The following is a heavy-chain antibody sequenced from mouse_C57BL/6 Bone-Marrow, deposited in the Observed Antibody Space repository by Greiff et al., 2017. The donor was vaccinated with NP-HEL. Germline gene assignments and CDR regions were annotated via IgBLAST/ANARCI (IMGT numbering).Heavy chain of an antibody. Sequence: EVKLVESGGGLVQPKGSLKLSCAASGFSFNTYAMNWVRQAPGKGLEWVARIRSKSNNYATYYADSVKDRFTISRDDSESMLYLQMNNLKTEDTAMYYCVRQSPDYYGSSPYYFDYWGQGTTLTVSS. CDR1: GFSFNTYA. J-gene: IGHJ2*01. V-gene: IGHV10-1*01. D-gene: IGHD1-1*01. CDR3: VRQSPDYYGSSPYYFDY. CDR2: IRSKSNNYAT.